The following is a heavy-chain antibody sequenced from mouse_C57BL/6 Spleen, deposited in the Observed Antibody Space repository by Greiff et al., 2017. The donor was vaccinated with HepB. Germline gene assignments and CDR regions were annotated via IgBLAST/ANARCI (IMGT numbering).Heavy chain of an antibody. J-gene: IGHJ4*01. Sequence: VQLKESGGGLVQPGGSLSLSCAASGFTFTDYYMSWVRQPPGKALEWLGFIRNKANGYTTEYSASVKGRFTISRDNSQSILYLQMNALRAEDSATYYCARARGIFYAMDYWGQGTSVTVSS. CDR2: IRNKANGYTT. CDR3: ARARGIFYAMDY. V-gene: IGHV7-3*01. D-gene: IGHD3-3*01. CDR1: GFTFTDYY.